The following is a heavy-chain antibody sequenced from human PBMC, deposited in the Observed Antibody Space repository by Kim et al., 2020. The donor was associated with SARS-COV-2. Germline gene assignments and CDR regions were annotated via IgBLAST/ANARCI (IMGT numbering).Heavy chain of an antibody. CDR3: ARGSSWNYYYYYYMDV. V-gene: IGHV3-66*01. CDR1: GFTVSSNY. D-gene: IGHD6-13*01. CDR2: IYSGGST. J-gene: IGHJ6*03. Sequence: GGSLRLSCAASGFTVSSNYMSWVRQAPGKGLEWVSVIYSGGSTYYADSVKGRFTISRDNSKNTLYLQMNSLRAEDTAVYYCARGSSWNYYYYYYMDVWGKGTTVTVSS.